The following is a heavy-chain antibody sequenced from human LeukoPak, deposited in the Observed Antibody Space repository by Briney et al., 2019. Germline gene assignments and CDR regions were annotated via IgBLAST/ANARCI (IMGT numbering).Heavy chain of an antibody. CDR2: ISYDGSNK. D-gene: IGHD3-22*01. V-gene: IGHV3-30*03. CDR1: GFTFSGYG. CDR3: AGHYYDRGGYYRLDY. J-gene: IGHJ4*02. Sequence: PGGSLRLSCAASGFTFSGYGMHWVRQAPGKGPEWVASISYDGSNKYYADSVRGRFTISRDNSKNTLYLQMNSLRTEDTAMFYCAGHYYDRGGYYRLDYWGQGTLVTVSS.